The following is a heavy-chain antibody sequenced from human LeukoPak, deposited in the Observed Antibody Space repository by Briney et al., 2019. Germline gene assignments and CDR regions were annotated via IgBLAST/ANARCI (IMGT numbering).Heavy chain of an antibody. D-gene: IGHD2-8*01. CDR2: ISAYNGNT. J-gene: IGHJ2*01. V-gene: IGHV1-18*01. CDR1: GYTFTSYG. CDR3: ARLLNGYCTNGVHWYFDL. Sequence: ASVKVSCKASGYTFTSYGISWVRQAPGQGLEWMGWISAYNGNTNYAQKLQGRVTMTTDTSTSTAYMELRSLRSDDTAVYYCARLLNGYCTNGVHWYFDLRGRGTLVTVSS.